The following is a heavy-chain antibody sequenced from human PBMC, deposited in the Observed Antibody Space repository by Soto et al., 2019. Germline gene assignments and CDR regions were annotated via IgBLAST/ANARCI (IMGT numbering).Heavy chain of an antibody. J-gene: IGHJ6*02. CDR3: ARAEGGGCMLCDYYYYGMDV. CDR2: INPSGGST. Sequence: ASVKVSCKASGYAFTSYYMHWVRQAPGQGLEWMGIINPSGGSTSYAQKFQGRVTMTRDTSTSTVYMELSSLRSEDTAVYYCARAEGGGCMLCDYYYYGMDVWGQGTTVTVSS. D-gene: IGHD2-8*01. V-gene: IGHV1-46*01. CDR1: GYAFTSYY.